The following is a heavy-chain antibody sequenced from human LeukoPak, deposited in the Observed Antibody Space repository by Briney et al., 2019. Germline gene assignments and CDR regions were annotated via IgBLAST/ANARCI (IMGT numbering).Heavy chain of an antibody. V-gene: IGHV3-30-3*01. Sequence: GGSLRLSCAASGFTFSSCAMHWVREAPGKGLEWVAVISYDGSNKYYADSVKGRFTISRDNSKNTLYLQMNSLRAEDTAVYYCASNPPGRYFTHSTLTPAHHPDDAFDIWGQGTMVTVSS. J-gene: IGHJ3*02. D-gene: IGHD3-9*01. CDR1: GFTFSSCA. CDR3: ASNPPGRYFTHSTLTPAHHPDDAFDI. CDR2: ISYDGSNK.